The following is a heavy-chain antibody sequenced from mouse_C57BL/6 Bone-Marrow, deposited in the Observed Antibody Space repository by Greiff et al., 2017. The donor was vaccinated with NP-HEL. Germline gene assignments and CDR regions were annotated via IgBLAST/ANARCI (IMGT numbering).Heavy chain of an antibody. CDR3: ADSNYVSAARDY. CDR2: INPSNGGT. D-gene: IGHD2-5*01. Sequence: QVQLQQSGTELVKPGASVKLSCKASGYTFTSYWMHWVKQRPGQGLEWIGNINPSNGGTNYNEQFKSKATLTVDKSSSTAYMQLSSLTSEDSAVYYCADSNYVSAARDYWGQGTSVTVSS. J-gene: IGHJ4*01. V-gene: IGHV1-53*01. CDR1: GYTFTSYW.